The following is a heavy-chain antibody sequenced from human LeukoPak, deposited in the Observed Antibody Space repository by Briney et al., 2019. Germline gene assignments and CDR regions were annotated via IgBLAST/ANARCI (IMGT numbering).Heavy chain of an antibody. Sequence: PSETLSLTCTVSGGSISSRTYYWSWIRQPAGKGLEWIGRIYTSGSTNYNPSLKSRVTISVDTSKNQFSLKLSSVTAADTAVYYCTRGYSYGYYYYYYYMDVWGKGTTVTVSS. CDR3: TRGYSYGYYYYYYYMDV. CDR1: GGSISSRTYY. V-gene: IGHV4-61*02. CDR2: IYTSGST. D-gene: IGHD5-18*01. J-gene: IGHJ6*03.